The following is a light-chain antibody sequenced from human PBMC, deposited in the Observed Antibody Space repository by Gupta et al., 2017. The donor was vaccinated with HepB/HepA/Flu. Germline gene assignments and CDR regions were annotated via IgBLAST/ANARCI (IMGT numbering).Light chain of an antibody. Sequence: DIVMTQSTDSLAVSLGERATINCKSSQSVLYSSNNKNYLAWYQQKPGQPPKLLIYWASTRESGVPDRFSGSGSGTDFTLTISSLQAEDVAVYYCQQEDSTPYTFGQGTKVEIK. CDR1: QSVLYSSNNKNY. J-gene: IGKJ2*01. CDR3: QQEDSTPYT. V-gene: IGKV4-1*01. CDR2: WAS.